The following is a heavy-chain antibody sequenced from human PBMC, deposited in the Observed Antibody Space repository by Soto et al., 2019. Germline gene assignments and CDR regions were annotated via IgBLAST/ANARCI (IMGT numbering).Heavy chain of an antibody. Sequence: GGSLRLSCAASGFTFSSYGMHWVRQAPGKGLEWVAVIWYDGSNKYYADSVKGRFTISRDNSKNTLYLQMNSLRAEDTAVYYCARETEDYGGNPDAFDIWGQGTMVTVS. V-gene: IGHV3-33*01. CDR1: GFTFSSYG. CDR3: ARETEDYGGNPDAFDI. J-gene: IGHJ3*02. D-gene: IGHD4-17*01. CDR2: IWYDGSNK.